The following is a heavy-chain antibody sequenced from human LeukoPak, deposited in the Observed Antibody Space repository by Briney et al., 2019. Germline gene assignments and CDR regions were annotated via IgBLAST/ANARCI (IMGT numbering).Heavy chain of an antibody. J-gene: IGHJ6*02. CDR3: GGPNPLLERPSAMDV. CDR2: IKQDGSEK. Sequence: GGSLRLSCAASGFTFSSYWMTWVRQAPGKGLEWVANIKQDGSEKYYVDSVKGRFTISRDNAKNSLYLQMNSLRAKDTAVYYCGGPNPLLERPSAMDVWGQGTTVTVSS. D-gene: IGHD3-3*01. CDR1: GFTFSSYW. V-gene: IGHV3-7*01.